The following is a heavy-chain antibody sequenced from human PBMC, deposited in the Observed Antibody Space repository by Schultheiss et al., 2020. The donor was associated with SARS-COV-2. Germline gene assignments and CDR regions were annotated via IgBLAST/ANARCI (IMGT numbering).Heavy chain of an antibody. Sequence: SETLSLTCAVYGGSFSGYYWSWIRQPPGKGLEWIGYIYYSGSTYYNPSLKSRVTISVDTSKNQFSLKLSSVTAADTAVYYCARHWDYYYYYMDVWGKGTTVTVSS. D-gene: IGHD3-16*01. CDR2: IYYSGST. CDR3: ARHWDYYYYYMDV. V-gene: IGHV4-34*01. J-gene: IGHJ6*03. CDR1: GGSFSGYY.